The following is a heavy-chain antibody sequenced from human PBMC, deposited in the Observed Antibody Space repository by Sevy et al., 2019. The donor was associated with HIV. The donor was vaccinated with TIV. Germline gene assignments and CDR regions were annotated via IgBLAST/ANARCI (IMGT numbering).Heavy chain of an antibody. CDR2: ISGSGYST. CDR1: GFTFSNYG. D-gene: IGHD2-21*02. Sequence: GESLKISCAASGFTFSNYGMSWVRQAPGKGLEWVSAISGSGYSTYYADSVKGRFTISRDKSKNTLYLQINSLRAGDTAVYYCAKHIAYCGGDCYPPVYYFDYWGQGTLVTVSS. CDR3: AKHIAYCGGDCYPPVYYFDY. V-gene: IGHV3-23*01. J-gene: IGHJ4*02.